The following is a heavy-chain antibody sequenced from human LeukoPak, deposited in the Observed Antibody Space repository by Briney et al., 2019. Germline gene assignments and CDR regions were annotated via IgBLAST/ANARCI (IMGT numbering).Heavy chain of an antibody. Sequence: GGCLRLSCAASGFTFSSYSMNWVRQAPGKGLEWVSSISSISRYIYYTDSVKGRVTISRDKAKNSLYLQMNSLRAEDTAAYYCARDNWGCSSSSCYEDYWGQGTLVTVSS. CDR3: ARDNWGCSSSSCYEDY. J-gene: IGHJ4*02. CDR1: GFTFSSYS. V-gene: IGHV3-21*01. CDR2: ISSISRYI. D-gene: IGHD2-2*01.